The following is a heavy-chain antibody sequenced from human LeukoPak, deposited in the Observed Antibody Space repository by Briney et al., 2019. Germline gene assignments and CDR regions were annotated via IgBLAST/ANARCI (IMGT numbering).Heavy chain of an antibody. D-gene: IGHD1-26*01. CDR1: GGSISSSSYY. J-gene: IGHJ4*02. CDR3: ARHWFSGSYYPRYDV. Sequence: SKTLSLTCSVSGGSISSSSYYWDWVRRPPGKGLEWIGNIYYSGNTHYNSSLRSRVSISVDTSKNQFSLKLTSVTAADTAVYYCARHWFSGSYYPRYDVWGQGTLVTVSS. V-gene: IGHV4-39*01. CDR2: IYYSGNT.